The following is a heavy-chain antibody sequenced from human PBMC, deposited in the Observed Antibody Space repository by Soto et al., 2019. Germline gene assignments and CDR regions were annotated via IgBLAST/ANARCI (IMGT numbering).Heavy chain of an antibody. CDR3: ARSHPRDCSSLPPNYGMDV. CDR1: GGSISSYY. V-gene: IGHV4-59*01. CDR2: IYYSGST. J-gene: IGHJ6*02. D-gene: IGHD6-13*01. Sequence: SETLSLTCTVSGGSISSYYWSWIRQPPGKGLEWIGYIYYSGSTNYNPSLKSRVTISVDTSKNQFSLKLSSVTAADTAVYYCARSHPRDCSSLPPNYGMDVWGQGTTVTVSS.